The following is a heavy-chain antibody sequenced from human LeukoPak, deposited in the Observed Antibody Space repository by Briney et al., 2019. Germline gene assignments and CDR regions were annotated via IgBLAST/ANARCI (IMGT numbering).Heavy chain of an antibody. Sequence: SVKVSCKASGYTFTSYGISWVRQAPGQGLEWMGRIIPIFGTPNYAQKFQGRVTITADESTNTAYMELSSLRSEDTAVYYCAREGYCSTTGCHDAYWGQGTLVTVSS. V-gene: IGHV1-69*13. J-gene: IGHJ4*02. D-gene: IGHD2-2*01. CDR1: GYTFTSYG. CDR2: IIPIFGTP. CDR3: AREGYCSTTGCHDAY.